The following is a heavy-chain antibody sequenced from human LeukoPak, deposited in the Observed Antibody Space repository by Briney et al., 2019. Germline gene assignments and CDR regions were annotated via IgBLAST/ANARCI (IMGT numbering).Heavy chain of an antibody. CDR3: AREDLSTVATGTSGMDV. CDR1: GGTFSSYA. Sequence: SVKVSCKASGGTFSSYAISWVRQAPGQGLEWMGRIIPIFGIANYAQKFQGRVTITADKSTSTAYMELSSLRSEDTAVYYCAREDLSTVATGTSGMDVWGQGTTVTVS. V-gene: IGHV1-69*04. D-gene: IGHD4-23*01. J-gene: IGHJ6*02. CDR2: IIPIFGIA.